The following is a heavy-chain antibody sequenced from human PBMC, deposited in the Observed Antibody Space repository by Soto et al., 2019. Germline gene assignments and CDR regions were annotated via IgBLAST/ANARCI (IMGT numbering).Heavy chain of an antibody. V-gene: IGHV3-23*01. J-gene: IGHJ6*02. D-gene: IGHD6-13*01. CDR1: GFTFSNYA. CDR2: ITGSGGST. Sequence: GSLRLSCAASGFTFSNYAMSWVRQAPGTGLEWVSAITGSGGSTYYADSVKGRFTISRDNSKNTLYLQMNSLRAEDTAVYYCAKSDSSSWYSGTDYYYYYGMDVWGQGTTVTVSS. CDR3: AKSDSSSWYSGTDYYYYYGMDV.